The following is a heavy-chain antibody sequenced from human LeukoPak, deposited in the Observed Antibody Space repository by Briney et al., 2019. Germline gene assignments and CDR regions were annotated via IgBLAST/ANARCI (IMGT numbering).Heavy chain of an antibody. D-gene: IGHD4-17*01. J-gene: IGHJ4*02. CDR2: IYSGGGT. Sequence: GGSLRLSCAASGFTVSSNYMSWVRQAPGKGLEWVSVIYSGGGTYYSDSVKGRFTISRDNSKKTLYLLMNSRRAEDTTVYYSGSGDSGDSQVDYWGQGTLVTVSS. V-gene: IGHV3-66*01. CDR1: GFTVSSNY. CDR3: GSGDSGDSQVDY.